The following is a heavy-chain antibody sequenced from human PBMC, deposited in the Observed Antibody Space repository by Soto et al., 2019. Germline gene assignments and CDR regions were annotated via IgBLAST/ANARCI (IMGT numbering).Heavy chain of an antibody. CDR2: IIPVLDLS. Sequence: QVQLVQSGAEVKKPGSSVKVSCKASGGTFTDYTITWVRQAPGQGLEWMGRIIPVLDLSNYAQKFQGRVTITADQSTTTSCMELSGLTSEDTAVYFCATKLGPSAFDLWGRGTLVTVSS. V-gene: IGHV1-69*02. CDR3: ATKLGPSAFDL. D-gene: IGHD1-26*01. CDR1: GGTFTDYT. J-gene: IGHJ2*01.